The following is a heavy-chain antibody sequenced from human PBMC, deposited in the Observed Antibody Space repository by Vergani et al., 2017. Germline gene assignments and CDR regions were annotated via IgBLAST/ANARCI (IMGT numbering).Heavy chain of an antibody. CDR3: SRGRGYSFGYSDY. Sequence: VQLVESGGNVVQRGTSLRLSCAASGFSFGDYAMTWVRQAPGKGLEWVAFIRNKAYGGTTEYAASVKGRFTISRDDSKRLAYLQLSGLKTEDTAVYFCSRGRGYSFGYSDYWGQGTLVTVSS. V-gene: IGHV3-49*04. D-gene: IGHD5-18*01. CDR1: GFSFGDYA. J-gene: IGHJ4*02. CDR2: IRNKAYGGTT.